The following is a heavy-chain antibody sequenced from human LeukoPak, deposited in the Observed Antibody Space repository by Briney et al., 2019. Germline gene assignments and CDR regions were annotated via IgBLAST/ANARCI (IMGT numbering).Heavy chain of an antibody. CDR1: GFTFSTYW. Sequence: GGSLRLSCAASGFTFSTYWMTWVRQAPGKGLEWVAVIWYDGSEKYYADSVKGRFTVSRDNSKNMLYLQMDSLRAEDTAVYYCAATGAARGGYWGQGTLVTVSS. V-gene: IGHV3-33*03. CDR2: IWYDGSEK. CDR3: AATGAARGGY. J-gene: IGHJ4*02. D-gene: IGHD2-8*02.